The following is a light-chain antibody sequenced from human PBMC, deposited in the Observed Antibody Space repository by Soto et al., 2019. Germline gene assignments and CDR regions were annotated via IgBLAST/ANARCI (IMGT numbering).Light chain of an antibody. J-gene: IGLJ1*01. Sequence: QSVLTQPRSVSGSPGQSVTISCTGTSSDVGAYNYVSRYQQHSGKAPKFMIYDVSKRPSGVPDRFSGSKSGNTASLTISGLQAEDEADYYCCSYAGTYSYVFGTGTKVTV. CDR2: DVS. CDR1: SSDVGAYNY. V-gene: IGLV2-11*01. CDR3: CSYAGTYSYV.